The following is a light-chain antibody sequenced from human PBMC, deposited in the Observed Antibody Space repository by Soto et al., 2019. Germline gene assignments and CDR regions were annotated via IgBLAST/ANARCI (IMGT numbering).Light chain of an antibody. CDR2: EVT. Sequence: QSALTQPPSASGSPGQSVIISCTGTSSDVGGYNSVSWYQHHPGKAPKLMIFEVTQRPSGVPDRFSGSKSGNTASLTVSGLQAEDEADYYCSSYAGSNTVIFGGGTKLTVL. J-gene: IGLJ2*01. V-gene: IGLV2-8*01. CDR3: SSYAGSNTVI. CDR1: SSDVGGYNS.